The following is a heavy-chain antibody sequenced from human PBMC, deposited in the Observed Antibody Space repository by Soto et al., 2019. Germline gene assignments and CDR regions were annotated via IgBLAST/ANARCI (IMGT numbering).Heavy chain of an antibody. V-gene: IGHV3-23*01. CDR1: GFTFSSYA. CDR3: AKDGAFCGVNCYSYFDY. Sequence: GGSLRLSCAASGFTFSSYAMSWVRQAPGRGLEWVSAIGDSGDTTFYADSVKGRFTISRDNSKNTLYLQMNSLRADDTAVYYCAKDGAFCGVNCYSYFDYWGQGTLVTVSS. D-gene: IGHD2-21*01. J-gene: IGHJ4*02. CDR2: IGDSGDTT.